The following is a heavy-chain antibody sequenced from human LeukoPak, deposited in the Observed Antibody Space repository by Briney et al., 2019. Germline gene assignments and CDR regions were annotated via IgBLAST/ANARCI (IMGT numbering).Heavy chain of an antibody. CDR1: GGFIRSGGYY. V-gene: IGHV4-34*01. Sequence: SETLSLTCSVSGGFIRSGGYYWSWIRQPPGKGLEWIGEINHSGSTNSNPSLKSRVTISVDTSKNQFSLKLSSVTAADTAVYYCASRGSSIDYWGQGTLVTVSS. CDR3: ASRGSSIDY. CDR2: INHSGST. J-gene: IGHJ4*02. D-gene: IGHD6-13*01.